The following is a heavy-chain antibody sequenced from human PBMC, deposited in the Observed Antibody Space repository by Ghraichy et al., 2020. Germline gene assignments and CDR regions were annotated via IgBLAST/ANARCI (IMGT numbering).Heavy chain of an antibody. CDR2: IKKDESRT. Sequence: GGSLRLSCTASGFTFSSYWMHWVRQAPGKGLVWVSRIKKDESRTNYADSVKGRFAISRDNAKNTLYLQLNSLTAEDTAVYYCARGGYDGYCSNVDCYHNWFDPWGQGTLVTVSS. V-gene: IGHV3-74*01. D-gene: IGHD2-8*01. CDR1: GFTFSSYW. CDR3: ARGGYDGYCSNVDCYHNWFDP. J-gene: IGHJ5*02.